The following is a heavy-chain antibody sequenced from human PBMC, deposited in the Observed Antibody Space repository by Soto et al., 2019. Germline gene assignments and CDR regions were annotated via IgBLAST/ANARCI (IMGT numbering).Heavy chain of an antibody. CDR2: TYYRSKWYN. CDR3: ARGEFTNGVCYIGSGYYYGMDV. J-gene: IGHJ6*02. V-gene: IGHV6-1*01. Sequence: SQTLSLTCAISGDSVSSNSAAWNWIRQSPSRGLEWLGRTYYRSKWYNDYAVSVESRITINPDTSKNQFSLQLNSVTPEDTAVYYCARGEFTNGVCYIGSGYYYGMDVWGQGTTVTVSS. CDR1: GDSVSSNSAA. D-gene: IGHD2-8*01.